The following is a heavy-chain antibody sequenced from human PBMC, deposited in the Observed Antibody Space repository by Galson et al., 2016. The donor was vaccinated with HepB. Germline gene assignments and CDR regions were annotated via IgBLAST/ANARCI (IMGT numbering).Heavy chain of an antibody. D-gene: IGHD2-8*01. J-gene: IGHJ3*02. V-gene: IGHV3-11*06. CDR3: ARHMQVNGDAFDI. Sequence: SLRLSCAASGFIFSDYYMSWIRQAPGKGLEWLSYIGGSSRYTNSADSVKGRFTISRDNAKNSLFLRMTSLRVEDTAIYYCARHMQVNGDAFDIWGQGTMVTVSS. CDR2: IGGSSRYT. CDR1: GFIFSDYY.